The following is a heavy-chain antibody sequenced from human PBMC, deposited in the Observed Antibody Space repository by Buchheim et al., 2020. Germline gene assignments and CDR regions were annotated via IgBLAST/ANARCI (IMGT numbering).Heavy chain of an antibody. Sequence: EVQLVQSGAEVKRPGESLKISCQGSGYSFTGAYIAWVRQMPGKGLEWMGLIYPGDSYTAYNPSFQGQVTMSVDKPIRTAYLQWRSLRASDTAMYYCARRVRDSSGYNFDFWGQGTL. CDR2: IYPGDSYT. D-gene: IGHD6-19*01. V-gene: IGHV5-51*01. CDR1: GYSFTGAY. CDR3: ARRVRDSSGYNFDF. J-gene: IGHJ4*02.